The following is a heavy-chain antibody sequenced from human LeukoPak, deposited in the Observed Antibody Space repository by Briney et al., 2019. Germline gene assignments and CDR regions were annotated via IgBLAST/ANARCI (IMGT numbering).Heavy chain of an antibody. CDR3: ARRARDTAMALDY. V-gene: IGHV4-59*08. D-gene: IGHD5-18*01. CDR2: IYYSGST. J-gene: IGHJ4*02. CDR1: GGSISSYY. Sequence: SETLSLTCTVSGGSISSYYWSWIRQPPGKGLEWIEYIYYSGSTNYNPSLKSRVTISVDTSKNQFSLKLSSVTAADTAVYYCARRARDTAMALDYWGQGTLVTVSS.